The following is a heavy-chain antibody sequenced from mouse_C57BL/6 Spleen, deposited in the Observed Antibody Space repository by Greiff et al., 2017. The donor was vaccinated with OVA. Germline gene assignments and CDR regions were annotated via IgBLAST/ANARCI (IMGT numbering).Heavy chain of an antibody. J-gene: IGHJ3*01. Sequence: QVQLQQSGAELVRPGTSVKVSCKASGYAFTNYLIEWVKQRPGQGLEWIGVINPGSGGTNYNEKFKGKATLTADKSSSTAYMQRSSLTSEDSAVYFCAREGTVVASWFAYWGQGTLVTVSA. D-gene: IGHD1-1*01. CDR1: GYAFTNYL. CDR2: INPGSGGT. V-gene: IGHV1-54*01. CDR3: AREGTVVASWFAY.